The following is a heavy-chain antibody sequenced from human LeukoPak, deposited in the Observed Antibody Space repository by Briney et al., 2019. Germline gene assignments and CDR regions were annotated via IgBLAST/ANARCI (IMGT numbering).Heavy chain of an antibody. CDR3: ARSPTTDYFDY. D-gene: IGHD5-12*01. V-gene: IGHV4-59*01. Sequence: SETLSLTCTISGASLSGFYWSWIRQPPGKGLEWIGSINYSGSTNYNPSLKSRVTISVDTSKNQFSLKLSSVTAADTAVYYCARSPTTDYFDYWGQGTLVTVSS. CDR1: GASLSGFY. CDR2: INYSGST. J-gene: IGHJ4*02.